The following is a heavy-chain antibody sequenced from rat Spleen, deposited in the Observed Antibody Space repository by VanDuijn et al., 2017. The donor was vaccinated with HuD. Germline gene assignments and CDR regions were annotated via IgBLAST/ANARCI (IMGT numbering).Heavy chain of an antibody. CDR3: ARHEDYGGYSRDFFDY. J-gene: IGHJ2*01. CDR2: ISYDGSST. CDR1: GFTFSDYY. V-gene: IGHV5-22*01. Sequence: EVRLVESGGLLVQPGRSMKVSCAASGFTFSDYYMAWVRQAPKKGLEWVATISYDGSSTYYRDSVKGRFTISRDNAKSTLYLQMNSLRSEDTATYYCARHEDYGGYSRDFFDYWGQGVMVTVSS. D-gene: IGHD1-11*01.